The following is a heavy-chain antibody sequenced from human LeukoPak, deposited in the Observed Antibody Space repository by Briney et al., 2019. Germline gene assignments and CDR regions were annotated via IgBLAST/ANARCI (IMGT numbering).Heavy chain of an antibody. V-gene: IGHV3-23*01. Sequence: AGGSLRLSCAASGFTFSSYAMSWVRQAPGKGLEWVSAISGSGGSTYYADSVKGRFTISRDNSKNTLYLQMNSLRAEDTAVYYCAKDRDEQLGFDYWGQGTLVTVSS. CDR1: GFTFSSYA. D-gene: IGHD6-13*01. CDR3: AKDRDEQLGFDY. J-gene: IGHJ4*02. CDR2: ISGSGGST.